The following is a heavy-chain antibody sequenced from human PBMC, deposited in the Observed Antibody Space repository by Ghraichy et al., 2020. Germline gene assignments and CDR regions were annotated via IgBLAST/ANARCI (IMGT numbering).Heavy chain of an antibody. CDR3: AKDRDFWSGYLDAFDI. CDR1: GFTFSSYA. D-gene: IGHD3-3*01. Sequence: GGSLRLSCAASGFTFSSYAMSWVRQAPGKGLEWVSAITTSGGSTYYADSVKGRFTISRDNSKNTLYLQMNSLRAADTAVYYCAKDRDFWSGYLDAFDIWGQGTMVTVSS. J-gene: IGHJ3*02. CDR2: ITTSGGST. V-gene: IGHV3-23*01.